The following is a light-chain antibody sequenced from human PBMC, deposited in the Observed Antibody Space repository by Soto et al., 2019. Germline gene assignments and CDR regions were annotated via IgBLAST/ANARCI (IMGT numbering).Light chain of an antibody. CDR2: GAS. CDR3: QQYGSLWT. V-gene: IGKV3-20*01. Sequence: EIVLTQSPGTLSLSPGESATLSCRASQSVSSSYLAWYQQKPGQAPRLLIYGASSRATGIPDRFSGSGSGTDFTLTISRLEPEDFAVYYCQQYGSLWTFGQGTKVDIK. CDR1: QSVSSSY. J-gene: IGKJ1*01.